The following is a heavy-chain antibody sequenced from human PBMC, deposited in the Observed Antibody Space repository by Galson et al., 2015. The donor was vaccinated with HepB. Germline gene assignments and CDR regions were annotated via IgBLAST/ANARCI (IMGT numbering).Heavy chain of an antibody. V-gene: IGHV3-74*01. J-gene: IGHJ6*03. D-gene: IGHD3-10*01. CDR1: GFTFSSYW. CDR2: INSDGSST. CDR3: ARVGYYGSGSYYYYYMDV. Sequence: SLRLSCAASGFTFSSYWMHWVRQAPGKGLVWVSRINSDGSSTSYADSVKGRFTISRDNAKNTLYLQMNSLRAEDAAVYYCARVGYYGSGSYYYYYMDVWGKGTTVTVSS.